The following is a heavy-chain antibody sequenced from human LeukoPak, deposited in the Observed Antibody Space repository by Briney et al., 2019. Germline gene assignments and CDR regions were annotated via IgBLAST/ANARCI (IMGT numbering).Heavy chain of an antibody. Sequence: TSETLSLTCAVYGGSFSGYYWSWIRQPPGKGLEWIGEVNQSGGINYNPSLKSRVTISIDTSRNQFSLKLSSVTAADTAVYYCSSGGVGNSLGYWGQGPLVTVSS. CDR1: GGSFSGYY. V-gene: IGHV4-34*01. CDR3: SSGGVGNSLGY. CDR2: VNQSGGI. D-gene: IGHD5-12*01. J-gene: IGHJ4*02.